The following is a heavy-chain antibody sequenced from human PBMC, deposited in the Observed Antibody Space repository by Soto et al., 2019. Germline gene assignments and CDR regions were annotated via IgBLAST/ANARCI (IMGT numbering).Heavy chain of an antibody. CDR1: GGSISSGGYY. V-gene: IGHV4-31*03. J-gene: IGHJ2*01. Sequence: SETLSLTCTVSGGSISSGGYYWSWIRQHPGKGLEWIGYIYSSGSTYYNPSLKSRVTIPVDTSKNQFSLKLSSVTAADTAVYYCARVRGPYYDFWSGYYGRYFDLWGRGTLVTVSS. CDR3: ARVRGPYYDFWSGYYGRYFDL. D-gene: IGHD3-3*01. CDR2: IYSSGST.